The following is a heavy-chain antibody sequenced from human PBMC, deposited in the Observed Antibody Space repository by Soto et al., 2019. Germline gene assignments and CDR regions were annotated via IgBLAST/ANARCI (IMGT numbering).Heavy chain of an antibody. Sequence: QITLKESGPTLVKPTQTLTLTCTFSGFSLSTSGVRVGWIRQPPGKALEWLTLIYWDDDKRYSPSLKSRLPISKDTSKNQVVLTMTNMDPVDTATYYCATGSSDYWGQGTLVTVSS. CDR2: IYWDDDK. CDR1: GFSLSTSGVR. D-gene: IGHD3-10*01. J-gene: IGHJ4*02. V-gene: IGHV2-5*02. CDR3: ATGSSDY.